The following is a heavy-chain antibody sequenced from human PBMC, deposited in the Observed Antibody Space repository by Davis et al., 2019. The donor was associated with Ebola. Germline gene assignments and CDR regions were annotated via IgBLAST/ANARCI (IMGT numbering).Heavy chain of an antibody. CDR2: ISNGGRT. D-gene: IGHD5-24*01. J-gene: IGHJ4*02. V-gene: IGHV4-59*01. CDR1: GGSISSYY. CDR3: VRGSDAYKTGY. Sequence: MPSETLSLTCTVSGGSISSYYLSWIRQSPGKGLEWIAFISNGGRTIYNPSLRGRVTISIDTSKNQFSLEVRSVTAADTDFYYCVRGSDAYKTGYWGQGTLVTVSS.